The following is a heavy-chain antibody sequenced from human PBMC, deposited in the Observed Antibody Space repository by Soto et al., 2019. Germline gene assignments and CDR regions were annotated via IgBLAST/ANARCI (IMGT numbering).Heavy chain of an antibody. V-gene: IGHV3-30*19. J-gene: IGHJ4*02. Sequence: GGSLRLSCSASGFTFNAYGMHWVRQAPGKGLEWVASISYDGSNKYYADSVKGRFTISRDNSKNTLSVQMDSLRAEDTAVYYCARDRLRLGELSLLGYFDYWGQGTLVTVSS. CDR2: ISYDGSNK. CDR3: ARDRLRLGELSLLGYFDY. D-gene: IGHD3-16*02. CDR1: GFTFNAYG.